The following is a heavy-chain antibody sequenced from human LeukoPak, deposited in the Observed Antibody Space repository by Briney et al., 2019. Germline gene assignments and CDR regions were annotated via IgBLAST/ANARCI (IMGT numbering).Heavy chain of an antibody. CDR1: GGSFSGYY. J-gene: IGHJ4*02. CDR3: ARRRSGLGKNFDY. D-gene: IGHD7-27*01. CDR2: INHSGST. Sequence: SETLSLTCAVYGGSFSGYYWSWIRQPPGKGLEWIGEINHSGSTNYNPSLKSRVTISVDTSRNQFSLKLSSVTAADTAVYYCARRRSGLGKNFDYWGQGTLVTVSS. V-gene: IGHV4-34*01.